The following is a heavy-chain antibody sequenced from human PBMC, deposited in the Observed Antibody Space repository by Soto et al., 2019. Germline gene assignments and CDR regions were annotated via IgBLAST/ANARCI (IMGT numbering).Heavy chain of an antibody. J-gene: IGHJ6*01. V-gene: IGHV1-58*01. CDR1: GFTFTSSA. D-gene: IGHD3-3*01. CDR3: AADGVDRAEGCLLYVFWSGYYSKSYYYYYRMDV. Sequence: SVKVSCKASGFTFTSSAVQWVRQARGQSLEWIGWIVVGSGNTNYAQKFQERVTITRDMSTSTAYMELSSLRSEDKAVYYCAADGVDRAEGCLLYVFWSGYYSKSYYYYYRMDV. CDR2: IVVGSGNT.